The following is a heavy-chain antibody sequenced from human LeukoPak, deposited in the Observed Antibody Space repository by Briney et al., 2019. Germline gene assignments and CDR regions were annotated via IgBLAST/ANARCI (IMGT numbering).Heavy chain of an antibody. CDR3: ARGDIPEYYFDY. CDR2: IWYDGSNK. Sequence: PGGSLRLSWAASGFTFSSYGMHWVRQAPGKGLEWVAVIWYDGSNKYYADSVKGRFTISRDNSKNTLYLQMNSLRAEDTAVYYCARGDIPEYYFDYWGQGTLVTVSS. D-gene: IGHD2-15*01. CDR1: GFTFSSYG. J-gene: IGHJ4*02. V-gene: IGHV3-33*01.